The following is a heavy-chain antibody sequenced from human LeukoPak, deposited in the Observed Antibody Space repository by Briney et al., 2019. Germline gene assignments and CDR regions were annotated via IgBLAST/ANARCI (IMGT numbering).Heavy chain of an antibody. CDR1: GGSISSSSYY. CDR2: IYYSGST. J-gene: IGHJ4*02. V-gene: IGHV4-39*07. CDR3: ARGPWGYFDY. D-gene: IGHD3-16*01. Sequence: SETLSLTCTVSGGSISSSSYYWGWIRQPPGKGLEWIGSIYYSGSTYYNPSLKSRVTISVDTSKNQFSLKLNSVTAADTAVYYCARGPWGYFDYWGQGTLVTVSS.